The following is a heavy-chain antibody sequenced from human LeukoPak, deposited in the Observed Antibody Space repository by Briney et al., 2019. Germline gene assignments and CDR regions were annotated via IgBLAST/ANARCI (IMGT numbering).Heavy chain of an antibody. Sequence: SETLSLTCTVSGGSISGYYWSWIRQPPGKELEWIGYIYESGSTDYNPSLGSRVTISRDTSKNQVSLKLTSVTTADTAVYYCARDRYDHDSSGYYEFWGQGTLVTVSS. D-gene: IGHD3-22*01. CDR2: IYESGST. CDR3: ARDRYDHDSSGYYEF. CDR1: GGSISGYY. J-gene: IGHJ4*02. V-gene: IGHV4-59*01.